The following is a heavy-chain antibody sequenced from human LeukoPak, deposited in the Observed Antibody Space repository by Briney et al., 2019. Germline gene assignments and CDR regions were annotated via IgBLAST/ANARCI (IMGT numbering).Heavy chain of an antibody. D-gene: IGHD5-12*01. Sequence: PGGSLRLSCAASGFIFSSYATSWVRQAPGKGLEWVSAISGSGGTKYYAASVKGRLTISRDNSKNTLYLQMNSLRAEDTAVYFCAKNIYSGTYYFDYWGQGTLVTVSS. CDR1: GFIFSSYA. CDR3: AKNIYSGTYYFDY. V-gene: IGHV3-23*01. J-gene: IGHJ4*02. CDR2: ISGSGGTK.